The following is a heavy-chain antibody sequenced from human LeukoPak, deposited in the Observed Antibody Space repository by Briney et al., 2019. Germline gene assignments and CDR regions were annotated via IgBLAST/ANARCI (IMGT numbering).Heavy chain of an antibody. CDR2: IIPIFSIT. V-gene: IGHV1-69*13. Sequence: ASVKVSCKASGGTFSSDALSWVRQAPGQGLEWMGGIIPIFSITNYAQRFQDRVTITADESTSTTYMELSSLKPEDTAVYYCATTGGDIYYYYMDVWGKGTTVTISS. CDR1: GGTFSSDA. J-gene: IGHJ6*03. CDR3: ATTGGDIYYYYMDV. D-gene: IGHD3-16*01.